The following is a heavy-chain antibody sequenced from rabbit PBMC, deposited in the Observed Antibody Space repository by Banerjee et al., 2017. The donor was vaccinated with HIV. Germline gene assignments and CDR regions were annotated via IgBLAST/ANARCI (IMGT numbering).Heavy chain of an antibody. CDR1: GFTLSSYYY. J-gene: IGHJ4*01. D-gene: IGHD7-1*01. V-gene: IGHV1S40*01. CDR3: ARGRYAGYSDNGPFYFSL. CDR2: FYTGHANT. Sequence: QSLEESGGDLVKPGASLTLTCTASGFTLSSYYYMCWVRQAPGKGLECIVCFYTGHANTYYKSWARSRFTAPTSSPTTVTLQMTSLTAADATTYFSARGRYAGYSDNGPFYFSLWGPGTLVTVS.